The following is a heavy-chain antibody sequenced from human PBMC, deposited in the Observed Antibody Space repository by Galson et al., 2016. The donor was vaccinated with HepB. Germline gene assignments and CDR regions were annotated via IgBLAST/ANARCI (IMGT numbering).Heavy chain of an antibody. CDR1: GFIFSTYG. Sequence: LRLSCAASGFIFSTYGMTWVRQAPGKGLECVSAISRSGASRDYADSVRGRFTISRDNSNNMLYLQMNSLRADDTAVYYCVQGTTAPAAWGKGTPVTVSS. J-gene: IGHJ6*04. D-gene: IGHD1-14*01. CDR3: VQGTTAPAA. V-gene: IGHV3-23*01. CDR2: ISRSGASR.